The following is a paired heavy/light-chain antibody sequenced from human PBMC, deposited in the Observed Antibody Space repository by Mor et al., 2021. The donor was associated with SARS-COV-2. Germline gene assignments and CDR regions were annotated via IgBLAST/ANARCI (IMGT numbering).Heavy chain of an antibody. CDR3: ARDPYGSWNYVSFDY. V-gene: IGHV3-48*02. D-gene: IGHD1-7*01. CDR1: GFTFSYYS. CDR2: ISGSTTNI. J-gene: IGHJ4*02. Sequence: EVQLVESGGGLAQPGGSLRLSCAASGFTFSYYSMNWVRLTPGKGLEWISYISGSTTNIYYADSVEGRFTISRDNAKNSLYLQMNSLRDEDTAVYYCARDPYGSWNYVSFDYWGPGTLVTVSS.
Light chain of an antibody. CDR2: EVN. CDR1: SSDIGDYIY. J-gene: IGLJ3*02. CDR3: SSYGGL. Sequence: QSALTQPPSTSGSPGQSVTISCTGTSSDIGDYIYVSWYQLRPGKAPKLMIYEVNKRSSGVPDRFSGSKSGNTASLTVSGLQPEDEADYYCSSYGGLFGGGTKLTVL. V-gene: IGLV2-8*01.